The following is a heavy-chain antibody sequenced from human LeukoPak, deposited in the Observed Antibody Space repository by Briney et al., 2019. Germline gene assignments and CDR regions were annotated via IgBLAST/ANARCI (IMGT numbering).Heavy chain of an antibody. J-gene: IGHJ6*03. CDR3: ATVSPIPAAGPRSWYMDV. V-gene: IGHV1-18*01. CDR1: GYTFTSYG. CDR2: ISAYNGNT. D-gene: IGHD2-2*01. Sequence: GASVKVSCKASGYTFTSYGISWVRQAPGQGLEWMGWISAYNGNTNYAQKFQGRVTMTEDTSTGTAYMELSSLRSEDTAVYYCATVSPIPAAGPRSWYMDVWGKGTTVTVSS.